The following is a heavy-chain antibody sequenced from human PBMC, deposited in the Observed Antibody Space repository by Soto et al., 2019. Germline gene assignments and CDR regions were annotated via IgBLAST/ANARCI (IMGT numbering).Heavy chain of an antibody. V-gene: IGHV4-59*07. CDR1: GGSISSYY. CDR3: ARVLTTRGSAHYFVY. D-gene: IGHD2-2*01. J-gene: IGHJ4*02. CDR2: IYYSGST. Sequence: PSDTLSLTCTVSGGSISSYYWSWIRQPPGKGLEWIGYIYYSGSTNYNPSLKSRVTISVDTSKNQFSLKLSSVTAADTAVYYCARVLTTRGSAHYFVYWGQGTLVTVSS.